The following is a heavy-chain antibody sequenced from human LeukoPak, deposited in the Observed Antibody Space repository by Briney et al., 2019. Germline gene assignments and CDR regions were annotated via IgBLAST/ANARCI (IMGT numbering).Heavy chain of an antibody. CDR1: GGSISTYY. J-gene: IGHJ2*01. V-gene: IGHV4-4*08. CDR3: ARDLGEDGYFDL. Sequence: PSETLSLTCTVSGGSISTYYWSWIRQPPGKGLEWIGYIYSSGSTNYNPSLTSRVTISADTPKNQFSLKLSSVTAADTAVYYCARDLGEDGYFDLWGRGTLVTVSS. CDR2: IYSSGST. D-gene: IGHD3-10*01.